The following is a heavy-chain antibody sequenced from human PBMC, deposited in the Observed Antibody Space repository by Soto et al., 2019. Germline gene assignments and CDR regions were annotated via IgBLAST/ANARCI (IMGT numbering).Heavy chain of an antibody. D-gene: IGHD3-16*01. CDR1: GFTFSSYG. CDR2: IWYDGSNK. J-gene: IGHJ6*03. V-gene: IGHV3-33*01. CDR3: VRGGLFNYYYYMDV. Sequence: QVQLVESGGGVVQPGRSLRLSCAASGFTFSSYGMHWVRQAPGKGLEWVAVIWYDGSNKYYADSVKGRFTISRDNSKNTLDLQMNGLRAEDTAGYYCVRGGLFNYYYYMDVWGKGTTVTVSS.